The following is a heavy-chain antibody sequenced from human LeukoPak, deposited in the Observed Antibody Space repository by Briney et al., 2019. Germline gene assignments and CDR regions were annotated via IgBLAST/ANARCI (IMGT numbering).Heavy chain of an antibody. D-gene: IGHD5-18*01. J-gene: IGHJ4*02. Sequence: SETLSLTCTVSGGSVSSGSYYWSWIRQPPGKGLEWIGYIYYSGSTNYNPSLKSRVTISVDTSKNQFSLKLSSVTAADTAVYYCASGAQRGYSYGLLFDYWGQGTLVTVSS. V-gene: IGHV4-61*01. CDR1: GGSVSSGSYY. CDR3: ASGAQRGYSYGLLFDY. CDR2: IYYSGST.